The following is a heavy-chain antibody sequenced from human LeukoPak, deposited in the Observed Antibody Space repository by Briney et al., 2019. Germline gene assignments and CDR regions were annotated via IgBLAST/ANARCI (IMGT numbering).Heavy chain of an antibody. CDR3: ARDYSRSWYSLYYFDY. D-gene: IGHD6-13*01. V-gene: IGHV1-2*02. J-gene: IGHJ4*02. Sequence: GASVKVSCKASGYTFTGYYMHWVRQAPGQGLEWMGWINPNSGGTNYAQKFQGRVTMTRDTSISTAYMELSRLRSDDTAVYYCARDYSRSWYSLYYFDYWGQGTLVTVSS. CDR2: INPNSGGT. CDR1: GYTFTGYY.